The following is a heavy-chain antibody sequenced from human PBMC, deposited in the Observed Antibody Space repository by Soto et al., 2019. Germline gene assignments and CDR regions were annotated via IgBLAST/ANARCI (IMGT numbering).Heavy chain of an antibody. CDR1: RFTFDNYV. D-gene: IGHD2-15*01. J-gene: IGHJ4*02. Sequence: EVYLLDSGGGLVQPGGSLRVSCVASRFTFDNYVMSWVRQAPGKGLEWVSSIRDSGGSTYYADSVKGRFTISRDNSKNTLHLQMNSLKAEDTAVYYCTKGWLDYWGQGTLVTVSS. CDR2: IRDSGGST. V-gene: IGHV3-23*01. CDR3: TKGWLDY.